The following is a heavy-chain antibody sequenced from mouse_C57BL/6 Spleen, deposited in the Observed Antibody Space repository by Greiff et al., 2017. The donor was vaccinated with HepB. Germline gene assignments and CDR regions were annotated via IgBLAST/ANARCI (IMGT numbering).Heavy chain of an antibody. D-gene: IGHD1-1*01. CDR1: GFTFSSYA. CDR3: TRDHDYSAWFAY. CDR2: ISSGGDYI. J-gene: IGHJ3*01. Sequence: EVQRVESGEGLVKPGGSLKLSCAASGFTFSSYAMSWVRQTPEKRLEWVAYISSGGDYIYYADTVKGRFTISRDNARNTLYLQMSSLKSEDTAMYYCTRDHDYSAWFAYWGQGTLVTVSA. V-gene: IGHV5-9-1*02.